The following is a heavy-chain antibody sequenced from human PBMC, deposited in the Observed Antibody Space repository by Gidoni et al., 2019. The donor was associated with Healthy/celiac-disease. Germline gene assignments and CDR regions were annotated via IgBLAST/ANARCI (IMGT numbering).Heavy chain of an antibody. CDR3: ARDGSYRVEWGDYYYYYGMDV. CDR2: INAGNGNT. J-gene: IGHJ6*02. CDR1: GYTFTSYA. Sequence: QVQLVQSGAEVKKPGASVKVSCKASGYTFTSYAMHWVRQAPGQRLEWMGWINAGNGNTKYSQKFQGRVTITRDTSASTAYMELSSLRSEDTAVYYCARDGSYRVEWGDYYYYYGMDVWGQGTTVTVSS. V-gene: IGHV1-3*01. D-gene: IGHD2-15*01.